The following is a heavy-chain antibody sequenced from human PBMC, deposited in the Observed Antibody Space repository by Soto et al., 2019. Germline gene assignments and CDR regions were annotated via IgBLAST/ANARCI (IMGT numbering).Heavy chain of an antibody. CDR1: GGSISSSSYY. V-gene: IGHV4-39*01. Sequence: SETLSLTCTVSGGSISSSSYYWGWIRQPPGKGLEWIGSIYYSGSTYYNPSLKSRVTISVDTSKNQFSLKLSSVTAADTAVYYCALFTIVPGFDSWGQGALVTVSS. D-gene: IGHD3-10*01. CDR3: ALFTIVPGFDS. J-gene: IGHJ4*02. CDR2: IYYSGST.